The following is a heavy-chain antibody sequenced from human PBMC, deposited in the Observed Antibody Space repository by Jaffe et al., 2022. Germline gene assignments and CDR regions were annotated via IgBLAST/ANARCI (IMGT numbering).Heavy chain of an antibody. CDR2: IRSKAYGGTT. D-gene: IGHD6-19*01. Sequence: EVQLVESGGGLVQPGRSLRLSCTASGFTFGDYAMSWVRQAPGKGLEWVGFIRSKAYGGTTEYAASVKGRFTISRDDSKSIAYLQMNSLKTEDTAVYYCTRAMGSGWYSKGGFDYWGQGTLVTVSS. V-gene: IGHV3-49*04. CDR1: GFTFGDYA. J-gene: IGHJ4*02. CDR3: TRAMGSGWYSKGGFDY.